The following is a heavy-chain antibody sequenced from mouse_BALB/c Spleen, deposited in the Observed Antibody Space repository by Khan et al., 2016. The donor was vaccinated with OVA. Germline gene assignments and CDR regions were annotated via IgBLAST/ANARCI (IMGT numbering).Heavy chain of an antibody. D-gene: IGHD1-1*01. Sequence: EVELVESGGGLVQPGGSRKLSCAASGFTFSSYGMHWVRQAPEKGLEWVAYISGDSNTIYYADIVKGRFTISRDNPKNTLFLQMTSLMSEDTAMYYCATSYYYGYYFDYWGPGTTLTVSS. V-gene: IGHV5-17*02. J-gene: IGHJ2*01. CDR2: ISGDSNTI. CDR3: ATSYYYGYYFDY. CDR1: GFTFSSYG.